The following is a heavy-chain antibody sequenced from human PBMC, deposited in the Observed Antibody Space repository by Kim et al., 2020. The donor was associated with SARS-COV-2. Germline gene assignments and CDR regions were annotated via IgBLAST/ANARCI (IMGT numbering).Heavy chain of an antibody. J-gene: IGHJ4*02. CDR2: IIPMFGTT. D-gene: IGHD5-12*01. Sequence: SVKVSCKASGGSFSNYAINWVRQAPGQGLEWMGGIIPMFGTTNYAQKFQGRVTISADKSTTTAYMELSSLRSEDTAVYYCARGKCGYNFFCYFDYWAQGALVTVSS. CDR1: GGSFSNYA. V-gene: IGHV1-69*06. CDR3: ARGKCGYNFFCYFDY.